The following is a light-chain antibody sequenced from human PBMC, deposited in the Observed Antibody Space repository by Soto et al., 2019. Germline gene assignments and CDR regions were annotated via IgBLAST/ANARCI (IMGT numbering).Light chain of an antibody. J-gene: IGKJ1*01. CDR2: KAS. CDR1: QTISSW. Sequence: DIQMTQSPSTLSGSVGDGVTITCRASQTISSWLAWYQQKPGKAPKLLIYKASTLKSGVPSRFSGSGSGTEFTLTISSLQPDDFATYYCQHYNSYPEAFGQGTKV. V-gene: IGKV1-5*03. CDR3: QHYNSYPEA.